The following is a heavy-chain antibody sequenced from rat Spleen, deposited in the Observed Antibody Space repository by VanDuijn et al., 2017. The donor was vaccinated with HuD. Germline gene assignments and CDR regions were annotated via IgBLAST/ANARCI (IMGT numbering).Heavy chain of an antibody. V-gene: IGHV5S13*01. CDR2: ISNGGGNT. Sequence: EVQLMESGGGLVQPGRSLKLSCVASGFTFSDYGMVWVRQAPTKGLEWVASISNGGGNTYYRDSVKGRFTISRDNAKSTLYLQMDSLRSEDTATYYCARPDYSRFDYWGQGVMVTVSS. CDR1: GFTFSDYG. D-gene: IGHD1-2*01. CDR3: ARPDYSRFDY. J-gene: IGHJ2*01.